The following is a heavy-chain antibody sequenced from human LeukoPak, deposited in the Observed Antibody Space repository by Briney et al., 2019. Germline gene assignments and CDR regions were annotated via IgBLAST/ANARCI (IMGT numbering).Heavy chain of an antibody. CDR3: ARVPPKYSSGWYYFDY. V-gene: IGHV4-4*07. CDR1: GGSISSYY. CDR2: IYTSGST. Sequence: SETLSLTCTVSGGSISSYYWSWIRQPAGKGLEWIGRIYTSGSTNYNPSLKSRVTMSVDTSENQFSLKLSSVTAADTAVYYCARVPPKYSSGWYYFDYWGQGTLVTVSS. D-gene: IGHD6-19*01. J-gene: IGHJ4*02.